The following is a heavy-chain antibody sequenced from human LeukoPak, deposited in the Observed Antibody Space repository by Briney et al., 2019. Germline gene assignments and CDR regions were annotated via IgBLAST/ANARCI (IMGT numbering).Heavy chain of an antibody. Sequence: GGSLRLSCAASGFTVSRSYMSWVRQAPGKGLQWVSVIYSGGSTYYADSVKGRFTISRDNSKNTLYLQMNSLRAEDTAVYYCARDLDFWSGYFPPFDYWGQGTLVTVSS. D-gene: IGHD3-3*01. CDR2: IYSGGST. CDR1: GFTVSRSY. J-gene: IGHJ4*02. CDR3: ARDLDFWSGYFPPFDY. V-gene: IGHV3-53*01.